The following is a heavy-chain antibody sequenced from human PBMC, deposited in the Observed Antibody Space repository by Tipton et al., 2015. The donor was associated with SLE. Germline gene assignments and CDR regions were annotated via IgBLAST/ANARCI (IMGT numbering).Heavy chain of an antibody. CDR3: AREAGTSTWSPVDP. D-gene: IGHD6-13*01. CDR2: ISSRGPAI. J-gene: IGHJ5*02. V-gene: IGHV3-11*04. CDR1: GFTFDNYW. Sequence: GSLRLSCVASGFTFDNYWMTWVRLAPGKGLEWVSYISSRGPAIYYADSVKGRFTISRDNAKNSLYLQMNSLRAEDTAVYYCAREAGTSTWSPVDPWGQGTLVTVSS.